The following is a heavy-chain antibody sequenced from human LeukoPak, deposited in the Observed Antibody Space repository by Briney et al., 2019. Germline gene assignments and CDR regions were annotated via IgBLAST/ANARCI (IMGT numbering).Heavy chain of an antibody. Sequence: GGSLRLSCAASGFTFSSYAMHWDRQAPGKGLEWVAAISYDGSNTYYADSVKGRFTISRDNSKNTLYLQMNSLRAEDTAVYYCARDGGYSGLLRTGKIQLGFDYWGQGTLVTVSS. CDR1: GFTFSSYA. J-gene: IGHJ4*02. CDR3: ARDGGYSGLLRTGKIQLGFDY. CDR2: ISYDGSNT. V-gene: IGHV3-30-3*01. D-gene: IGHD5-12*01.